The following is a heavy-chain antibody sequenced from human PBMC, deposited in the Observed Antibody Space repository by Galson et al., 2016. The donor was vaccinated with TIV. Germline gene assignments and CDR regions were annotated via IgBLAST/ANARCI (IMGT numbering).Heavy chain of an antibody. J-gene: IGHJ4*02. V-gene: IGHV1-69*04. CDR1: GGTFNKCA. Sequence: SVKVSCKASGGTFNKCAISWVRQAPGQGLEWMGRIIPLLGMANYAQKFQGRVTITADHSTSTAYMELTSLRSDDTAMYYCARSRDSSGPEAFWGQGTLVTVSS. CDR3: ARSRDSSGPEAF. CDR2: IIPLLGMA. D-gene: IGHD3-22*01.